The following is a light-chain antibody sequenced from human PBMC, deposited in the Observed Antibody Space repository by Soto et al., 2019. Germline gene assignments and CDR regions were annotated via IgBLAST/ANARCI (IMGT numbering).Light chain of an antibody. CDR1: SSNIGAGYD. J-gene: IGLJ2*01. CDR3: QSYDSSLSGSV. CDR2: GNS. V-gene: IGLV1-40*01. Sequence: QSVLTQPPSVSGAPGQRVTISCAGSSSNIGAGYDVHWYQQLPGTAPKLLIYGNSNRPSGVPDRFSGSKSGTSASLAITGLHAEDEADYYGQSYDSSLSGSVFCGGTKVTVL.